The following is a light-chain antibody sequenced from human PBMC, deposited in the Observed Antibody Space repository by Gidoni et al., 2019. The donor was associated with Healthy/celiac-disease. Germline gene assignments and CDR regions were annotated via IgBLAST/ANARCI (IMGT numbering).Light chain of an antibody. Sequence: IVMTKSPDSLAVSLGERATINCKSSQSVLYSSNNMNYLAWYQQKPGQPPKLLIYWASTRESGVPDRFSGSWSGTDFTLTISSLQAEDVAVYYCQQYYSTPLTFXGXTKVEIK. V-gene: IGKV4-1*01. CDR2: WAS. CDR1: QSVLYSSNNMNY. CDR3: QQYYSTPLT. J-gene: IGKJ4*01.